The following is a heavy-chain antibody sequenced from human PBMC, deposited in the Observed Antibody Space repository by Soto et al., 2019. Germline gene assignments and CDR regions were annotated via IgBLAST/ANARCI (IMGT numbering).Heavy chain of an antibody. D-gene: IGHD2-15*01. CDR3: ARVVVVAANPWFDP. V-gene: IGHV4-59*01. CDR1: GGSISSYY. CDR2: IYYSGST. Sequence: PSETLSLTCTVSGGSISSYYWSWIRQPPGKGLEWIGYIYYSGSTNYNPSLKSRVTISVDTSKNQFSLKLSSVTVADTAVYYCARVVVVAANPWFDPWGQGTLVTVSS. J-gene: IGHJ5*02.